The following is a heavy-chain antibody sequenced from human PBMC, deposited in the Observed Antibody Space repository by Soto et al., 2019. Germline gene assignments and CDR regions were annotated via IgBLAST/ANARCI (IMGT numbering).Heavy chain of an antibody. CDR3: ARDRVRGANLYCYYGMDV. J-gene: IGHJ6*02. D-gene: IGHD3-10*01. CDR2: INPNSGGT. V-gene: IGHV1-2*02. CDR1: GYTFTGYY. Sequence: ASVKVSCKASGYTFTGYYMHWVRQAPGQGLEWMGWINPNSGGTNYAQKFQGRVTMTRDTSISTAYMELSRLRSDDTAVYYCARDRVRGANLYCYYGMDVWGQGTTVTVSS.